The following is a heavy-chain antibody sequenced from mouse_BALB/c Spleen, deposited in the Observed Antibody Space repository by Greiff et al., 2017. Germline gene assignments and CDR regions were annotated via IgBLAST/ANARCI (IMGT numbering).Heavy chain of an antibody. D-gene: IGHD3-3*01. Sequence: EVMLVESGGGLVKPGGSLKLSCAASGFTFSSYAMSWVRQTPEKRLEWVATISSGGSYTYYPDSVKGRFTISRDNAKNTLYLQMSSLRSEDTAMYYCARGDYYFDYWGQGTTLTVSS. CDR3: ARGDYYFDY. CDR2: ISSGGSYT. J-gene: IGHJ2*01. CDR1: GFTFSSYA. V-gene: IGHV5-9-1*01.